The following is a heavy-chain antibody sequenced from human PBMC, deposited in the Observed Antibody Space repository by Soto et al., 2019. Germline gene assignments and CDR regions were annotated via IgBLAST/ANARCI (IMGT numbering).Heavy chain of an antibody. J-gene: IGHJ4*02. Sequence: QVQLVESGGGVVQPGRSLRLSCAASGFTFSSYAMHWVRQAPGKGLEWVAVISYDGSNKYYADSVKGRFTISRDNSKNTLDLQMNSLRAEDTAVYYCARDFSTLSGARTSGRRGYFDYWGQGTLVTVSS. CDR3: ARDFSTLSGARTSGRRGYFDY. D-gene: IGHD1-26*01. V-gene: IGHV3-30-3*01. CDR2: ISYDGSNK. CDR1: GFTFSSYA.